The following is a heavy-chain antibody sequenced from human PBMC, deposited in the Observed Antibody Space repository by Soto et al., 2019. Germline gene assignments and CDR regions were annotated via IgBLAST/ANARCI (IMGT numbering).Heavy chain of an antibody. V-gene: IGHV4-59*01. CDR1: GGSISSYY. CDR3: ARADYGDFHFDY. J-gene: IGHJ4*02. D-gene: IGHD4-17*01. CDR2: IYYSGST. Sequence: PSETLSLTCTVPGGSISSYYWSWIRQPPGKGLEWIGYIYYSGSTNYNPSLKSRVTISVDTSKNQFSLKLSSVTAADTAVYYCARADYGDFHFDYWGQGTLVTVSS.